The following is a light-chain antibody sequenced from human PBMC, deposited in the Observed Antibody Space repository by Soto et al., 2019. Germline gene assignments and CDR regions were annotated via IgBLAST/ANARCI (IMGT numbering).Light chain of an antibody. J-gene: IGKJ1*01. Sequence: EIALTQSPGTLSLSPGERATLSCRASQSVSSSYLAWYQQKPFQAPSLLIYGASSRATGIPDRFSGSGSGTDFTLTISRLEPEEFAVYYCQQYGSSPRTFGQGPKVDIK. CDR3: QQYGSSPRT. CDR1: QSVSSSY. CDR2: GAS. V-gene: IGKV3-20*01.